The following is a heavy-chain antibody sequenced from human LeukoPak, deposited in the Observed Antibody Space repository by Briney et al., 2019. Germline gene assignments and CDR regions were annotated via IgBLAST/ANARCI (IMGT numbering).Heavy chain of an antibody. CDR3: AKLVDTAGRPRQGFDY. V-gene: IGHV3-7*03. D-gene: IGHD5-18*01. J-gene: IGHJ4*02. CDR1: GFTFGKYW. CDR2: IKLDGSEK. Sequence: GGSLRLSCVASGFTFGKYWMSWVRQAPGKGLEWVANIKLDGSEKNYVDSVKGRFTISRDNSKNTLYMQMNRLRAEDTAVYYCAKLVDTAGRPRQGFDYWGQGTLVTVSS.